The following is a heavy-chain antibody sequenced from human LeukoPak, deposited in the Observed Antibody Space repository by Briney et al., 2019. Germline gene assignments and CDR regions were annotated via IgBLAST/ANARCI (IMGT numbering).Heavy chain of an antibody. CDR3: ARVQWLDNYYFDY. V-gene: IGHV3-33*01. J-gene: IGHJ4*02. Sequence: GGSLRLSCAASGFTFSSYGMHWVRQAPGKWLEWVAVIWYDGNNKYYADSVKGRFTISRDNSKNTLYLQMNGLRAEDAAVYYCARVQWLDNYYFDYWGQGTLVTVSS. CDR2: IWYDGNNK. CDR1: GFTFSSYG. D-gene: IGHD6-19*01.